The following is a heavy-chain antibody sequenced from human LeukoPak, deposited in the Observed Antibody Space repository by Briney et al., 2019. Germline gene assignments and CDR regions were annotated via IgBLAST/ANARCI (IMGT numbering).Heavy chain of an antibody. CDR1: GFTFSSYA. CDR2: ISGSGGRT. D-gene: IGHD6-13*01. J-gene: IGHJ4*02. CDR3: AKDRMSNMAAAARYDY. Sequence: PGGSLGLSCAASGFTFSSYAMSWVRQAPGKGLEWVSSISGSGGRTYYADSVKGRFTISRDNSKNTLYLQMNSLRAEDTAVYYCAKDRMSNMAAAARYDYWGQGTLVTVSS. V-gene: IGHV3-23*01.